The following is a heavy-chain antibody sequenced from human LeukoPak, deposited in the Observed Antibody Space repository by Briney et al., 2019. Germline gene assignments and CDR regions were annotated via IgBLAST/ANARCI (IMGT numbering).Heavy chain of an antibody. CDR3: ARGKYSSSSNAFDI. J-gene: IGHJ3*02. D-gene: IGHD6-6*01. CDR2: INPNSGGT. CDR1: GYTFTGYY. Sequence: ASVKVSCKASGYTFTGYYMHWVRQAPGQGLEWMGWINPNSGGTNYAQKFRGRVTMTRDTSISTAYMELSRLRSDDTAVYYCARGKYSSSSNAFDIGAQGTMVTVSS. V-gene: IGHV1-2*02.